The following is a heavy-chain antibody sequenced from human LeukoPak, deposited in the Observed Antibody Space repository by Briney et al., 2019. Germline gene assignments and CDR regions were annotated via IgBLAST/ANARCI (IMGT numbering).Heavy chain of an antibody. CDR2: INPNSGGT. V-gene: IGHV1-2*02. Sequence: ASVTVSCKASGYTFTGYYMHWVRQAPGQGLEWMGWINPNSGGTNYAKKFQGRVTMTRDTSISTAYMELSRLRFDDTAVYYCARISIFGVVIINALDGWGQGTLVSVS. J-gene: IGHJ4*02. D-gene: IGHD3-3*01. CDR3: ARISIFGVVIINALDG. CDR1: GYTFTGYY.